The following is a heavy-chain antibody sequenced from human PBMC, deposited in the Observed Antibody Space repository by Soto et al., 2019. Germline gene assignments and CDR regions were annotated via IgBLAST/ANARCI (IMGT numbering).Heavy chain of an antibody. J-gene: IGHJ5*02. D-gene: IGHD3-16*02. CDR2: MNPNSGNT. V-gene: IGHV1-8*01. CDR3: ARGFPLWFDP. CDR1: GYTFTSFD. Sequence: GASVMVSCKASGYTFTSFDINWVRQATGQGLEWMGWMNPNSGNTGYAQKFQGRVTITRDTSASTAYMELSSLRSEDTAVYYCARGFPLWFDPWGQGTLVTVSS.